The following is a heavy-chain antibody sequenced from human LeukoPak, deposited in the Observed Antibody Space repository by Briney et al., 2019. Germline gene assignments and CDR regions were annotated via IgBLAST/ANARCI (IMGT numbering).Heavy chain of an antibody. CDR2: INHGGST. J-gene: IGHJ4*02. CDR3: ARNSSDY. D-gene: IGHD5-18*01. V-gene: IGHV4-34*01. Sequence: GSLRLSCAASGFTFSDYYMTWIRQPPGKGLEWIGEINHGGSTKYNPSLKSRVTISVDTSKNQFSLKLSSVTAADTAVYYCARNSSDYWGQGTLVTVSS. CDR1: GFTFSDYY.